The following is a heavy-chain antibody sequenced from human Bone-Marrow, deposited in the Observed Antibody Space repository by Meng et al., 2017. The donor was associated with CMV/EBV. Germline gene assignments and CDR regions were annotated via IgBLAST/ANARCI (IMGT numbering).Heavy chain of an antibody. CDR3: ARGRTTYSRTSYYYGMDV. J-gene: IGHJ6*02. D-gene: IGHD1-7*01. CDR1: GYTFSSYY. V-gene: IGHV1-46*01. Sequence: ASVKVSCKASGYTFSSYYMHWVRQAPGQGLEWVGIINPRGDGTTYAQKFQGRVTVTRDTSTSTVYMELSRLRSDDTAVYFCARGRTTYSRTSYYYGMDVWGQGTTVTVSS. CDR2: INPRGDGT.